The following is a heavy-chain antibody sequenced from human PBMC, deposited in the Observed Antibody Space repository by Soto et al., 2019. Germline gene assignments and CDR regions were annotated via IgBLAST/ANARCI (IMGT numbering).Heavy chain of an antibody. CDR1: GYTFINKD. D-gene: IGHD3-16*01. CDR3: ARVDFGTRYDKFFWWFDP. Sequence: ASVKVSCTASGYTFINKDITWVRQAAGQGLEWMGWMDIKNDYTVYAQKFKGRVTMTRDTSIDTAYMELSGLRPEDTAVYYCARVDFGTRYDKFFWWFDPCGQ. J-gene: IGHJ5*02. V-gene: IGHV1-8*01. CDR2: MDIKNDYT.